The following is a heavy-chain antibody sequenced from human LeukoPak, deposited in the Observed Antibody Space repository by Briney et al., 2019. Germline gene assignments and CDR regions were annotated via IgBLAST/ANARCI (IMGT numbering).Heavy chain of an antibody. Sequence: GRSLRLSCAASGFTFSSSGMHWVRQAPGKGLEWVAVISYDGSTKCYADSVKGRFTISRDNSKNTLYLQMNSLRAEDTAVYYCAKHDFWSGYGIDVWGQGTTVTVSS. V-gene: IGHV3-30*18. CDR1: GFTFSSSG. CDR3: AKHDFWSGYGIDV. CDR2: ISYDGSTK. D-gene: IGHD3-3*01. J-gene: IGHJ6*02.